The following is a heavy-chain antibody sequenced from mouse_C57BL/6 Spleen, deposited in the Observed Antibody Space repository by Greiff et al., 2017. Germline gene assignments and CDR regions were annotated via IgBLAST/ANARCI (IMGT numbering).Heavy chain of an antibody. CDR3: ARGGSRYYCDY. J-gene: IGHJ2*01. V-gene: IGHV1-50*01. Sequence: QVQLQQPGAELVKPGASVKLSCKASGYTFTSYWMQWVKQRPGQGLEWIGEIDPSDSYTNSNQKFKGKATLTVDPSSSTAYMQRSSLTSEDTAVYYCARGGSRYYCDYWGQGTTLTVSS. CDR2: IDPSDSYT. CDR1: GYTFTSYW.